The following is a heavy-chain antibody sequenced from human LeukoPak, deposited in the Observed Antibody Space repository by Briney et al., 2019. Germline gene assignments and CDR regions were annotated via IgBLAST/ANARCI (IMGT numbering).Heavy chain of an antibody. J-gene: IGHJ4*02. D-gene: IGHD5-24*01. CDR1: GFTFSTYT. CDR2: ITGSGGST. Sequence: PGGSLRLSCAASGFTFSTYTMNWVRQAPGKGLDWVSSITGSGGSTYYADSVKGRFTISRDNSKNTLFLQMTSLRAEDTAVYHCAKVYSIDAYNYPFDYWGQGTLVTVSS. V-gene: IGHV3-23*01. CDR3: AKVYSIDAYNYPFDY.